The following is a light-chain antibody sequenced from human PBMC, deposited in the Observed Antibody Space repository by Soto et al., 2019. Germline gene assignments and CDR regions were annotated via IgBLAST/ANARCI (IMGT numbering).Light chain of an antibody. CDR3: SSYTGSSTLYV. CDR2: DVS. CDR1: SSDVGGYNY. V-gene: IGLV2-14*03. Sequence: QSALTQPASVSGSPGQSITISCTGTSSDVGGYNYVSWYQQHPGKAPKLMIYDVSNRPSGVSYRFSGSKSGNTASLTISGLQAEDEGDYYCSSYTGSSTLYVFGTGTKLTVL. J-gene: IGLJ1*01.